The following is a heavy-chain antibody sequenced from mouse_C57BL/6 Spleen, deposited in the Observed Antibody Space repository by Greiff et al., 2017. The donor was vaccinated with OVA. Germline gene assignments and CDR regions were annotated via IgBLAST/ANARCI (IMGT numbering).Heavy chain of an antibody. CDR2: ISSGGSYT. V-gene: IGHV5-6*01. D-gene: IGHD1-1*01. CDR1: GFTFSSYG. J-gene: IGHJ4*01. Sequence: EVKLMESGGDLVKPGGSLKLSCAASGFTFSSYGMSWVRQTPDKRLEWVATISSGGSYTYYPDSVKGRFTISIDNANNTPYLQMSSLKSEDTAMYYCARHGGDGRAVDDWGQGTSVTVSS. CDR3: ARHGGDGRAVDD.